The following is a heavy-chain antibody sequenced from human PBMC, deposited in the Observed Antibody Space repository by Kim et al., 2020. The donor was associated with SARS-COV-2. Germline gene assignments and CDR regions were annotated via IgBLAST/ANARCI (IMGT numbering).Heavy chain of an antibody. Sequence: GGSLRLSCAASGFTFSSYAMSWVRQAPGKGLEWVSAISGSGGSTYYADSVKGRFTISRDNSKNTLYLQMNSLRAEDTAVYYCAKDRAAQYCSSNSCYLDYWGQGTLVTDSS. D-gene: IGHD2-2*01. CDR3: AKDRAAQYCSSNSCYLDY. CDR2: ISGSGGST. V-gene: IGHV3-23*01. CDR1: GFTFSSYA. J-gene: IGHJ4*02.